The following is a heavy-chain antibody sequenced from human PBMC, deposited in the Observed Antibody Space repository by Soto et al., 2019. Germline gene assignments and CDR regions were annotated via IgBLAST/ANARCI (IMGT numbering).Heavy chain of an antibody. CDR1: GYTFTTYG. V-gene: IGHV1-18*01. CDR3: ARQPWLYYCCGMDV. D-gene: IGHD6-19*01. CDR2: ISAYNGNT. J-gene: IGHJ6*02. Sequence: QVQLVQSGAEVKKPGASVKVSCKASGYTFTTYGISWVRQAPGQGLEWMGWISAYNGNTNYAQKIQGRVTMTTDTATRTAYMELRSLRSDDTAVYYCARQPWLYYCCGMDVWGQGTPVTVSS.